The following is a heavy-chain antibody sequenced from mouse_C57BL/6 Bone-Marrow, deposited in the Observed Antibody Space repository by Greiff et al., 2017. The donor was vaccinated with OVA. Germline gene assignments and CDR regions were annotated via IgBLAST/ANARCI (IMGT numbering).Heavy chain of an antibody. V-gene: IGHV2-9-1*01. CDR2: IWTGGGT. CDR1: GFSLTSYA. D-gene: IGHD2-5*01. CDR3: ARALYSNYGWYYFDY. Sequence: QVQLKESGPGLVAPSQSLSITCTVSGFSLTSYAISWVRQPPGKGLEWLGVIWTGGGTNYNSAHKSRLSISKDNSKSQVFLKMNSLQTDDTARYDCARALYSNYGWYYFDYWGQGTTLTVSS. J-gene: IGHJ2*01.